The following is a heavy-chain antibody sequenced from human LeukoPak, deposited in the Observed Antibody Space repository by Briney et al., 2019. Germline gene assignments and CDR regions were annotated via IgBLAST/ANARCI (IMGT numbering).Heavy chain of an antibody. CDR2: IYTSGST. CDR1: GGSISSYY. J-gene: IGHJ6*03. D-gene: IGHD3-10*01. V-gene: IGHV4-4*09. Sequence: SETLSLTCTVSGGSISSYYWSWIRQPPGKVLEGIGYIYTSGSTNYNPSLKSRVTISVDTSKNQFSLKLSSVTAADTAVYYCARHWDHGSGSYDSYYYYYMDVWGKGTTVTVSS. CDR3: ARHWDHGSGSYDSYYYYYMDV.